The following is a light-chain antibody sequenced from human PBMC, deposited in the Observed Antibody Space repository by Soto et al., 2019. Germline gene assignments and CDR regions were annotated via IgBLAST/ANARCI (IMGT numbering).Light chain of an antibody. CDR2: AAS. J-gene: IGKJ2*01. CDR1: QSISRH. CDR3: QQSYSTPYT. Sequence: DIQMTQSPSSLSASVGDRVTITCRASQSISRHLNWYQQKPGRAPNLLIYAASSLQSGVPSRFSGSGSGTDFNLTVSSLQPEDFATYYCQQSYSTPYTFGQGTKLEIK. V-gene: IGKV1-39*01.